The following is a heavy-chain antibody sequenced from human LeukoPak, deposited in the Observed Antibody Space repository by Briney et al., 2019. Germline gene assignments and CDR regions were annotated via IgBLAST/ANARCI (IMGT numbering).Heavy chain of an antibody. CDR1: GFTFSSYS. V-gene: IGHV3-21*01. CDR2: ISSSSSYI. CDR3: ARDKIAVAGTGAFDI. D-gene: IGHD6-19*01. Sequence: GGSLRLSCAASGFTFSSYSMNWVRQAPGKGLEWVSSISSSSSYIYYADSVKGRFTISRDNAKKSLYLQMNSLRAEDTAVYYCARDKIAVAGTGAFDIWGQGTMVTVSS. J-gene: IGHJ3*02.